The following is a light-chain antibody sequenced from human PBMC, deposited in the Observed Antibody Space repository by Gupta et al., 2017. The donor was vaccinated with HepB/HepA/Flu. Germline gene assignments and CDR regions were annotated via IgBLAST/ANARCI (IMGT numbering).Light chain of an antibody. CDR3: QQRSNWPFT. J-gene: IGKJ4*01. V-gene: IGKV3-11*01. CDR1: QSVSSY. Sequence: EIVLTQSPATLSLSPGERATLSCRASQSVSSYLAWYQQKPGQAPRLLIYDASNRATGIPARFSGSGSGTEFTLTISSLEPEDFAVYYCQQRSNWPFTFGRGTKVEIK. CDR2: DAS.